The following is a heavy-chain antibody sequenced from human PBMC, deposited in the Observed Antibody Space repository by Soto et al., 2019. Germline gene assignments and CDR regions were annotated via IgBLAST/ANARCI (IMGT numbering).Heavy chain of an antibody. Sequence: QVQLVQSGAEVKKPGSSVKVSCKAPGGTFSSYAISWVRQAPGQGLEWVGGIIPIFGTAKYAQKFQGRVTTPADESTSTGYMELSSLRSEDTAVYYCARSQGGSSTLDIYYYYYYGMDVWGQGTTVTVSS. D-gene: IGHD2-15*01. V-gene: IGHV1-69*01. J-gene: IGHJ6*02. CDR1: GGTFSSYA. CDR2: IIPIFGTA. CDR3: ARSQGGSSTLDIYYYYYYGMDV.